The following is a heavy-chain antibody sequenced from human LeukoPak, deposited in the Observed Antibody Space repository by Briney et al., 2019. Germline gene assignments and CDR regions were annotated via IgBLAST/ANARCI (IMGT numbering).Heavy chain of an antibody. V-gene: IGHV4-34*01. J-gene: IGHJ3*02. CDR3: AREISWSRGAFGI. Sequence: SETLSLTCAVYGGSFRGYYWSWIRQPPGKGLEWIGEISHSGSTNYNPSLKSRVTISVDTSKNQFSLKLSSVTAADTAVYYCAREISWSRGAFGIWGQGTMVTVSS. CDR1: GGSFRGYY. D-gene: IGHD6-13*01. CDR2: ISHSGST.